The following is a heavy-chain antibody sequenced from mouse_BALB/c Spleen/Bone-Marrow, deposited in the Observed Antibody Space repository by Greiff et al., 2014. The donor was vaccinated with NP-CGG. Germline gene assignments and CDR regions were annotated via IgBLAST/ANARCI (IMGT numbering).Heavy chain of an antibody. CDR3: ASSYALDS. J-gene: IGHJ4*01. CDR2: IRNKANGYTT. Sequence: EVQGVESGGGLVQPGGSLRLSCATSGFTFTDYFMSWVRQPPGKALEWLGFIRNKANGYTTEYSASQKGRFTISRDNSQSILYLQLSTLRPEDSATYYCASSYALDSWGQGTSVTVSS. V-gene: IGHV7-3*02. CDR1: GFTFTDYF.